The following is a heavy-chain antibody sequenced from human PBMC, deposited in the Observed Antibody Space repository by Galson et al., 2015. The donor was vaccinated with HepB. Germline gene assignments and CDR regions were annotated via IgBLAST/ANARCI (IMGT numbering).Heavy chain of an antibody. Sequence: SETLSLTCTVSGGSISSSSYYWGWIRQPPGKGLEWIGSIYYSGSTYYNPSLKSRVTISVDTSKNQFSLKLSSVTAADTAVYYCAVGDYDILTGYFSWGQGTLVTVSS. V-gene: IGHV4-39*01. D-gene: IGHD3-9*01. CDR2: IYYSGST. CDR3: AVGDYDILTGYFS. CDR1: GGSISSSSYY. J-gene: IGHJ5*02.